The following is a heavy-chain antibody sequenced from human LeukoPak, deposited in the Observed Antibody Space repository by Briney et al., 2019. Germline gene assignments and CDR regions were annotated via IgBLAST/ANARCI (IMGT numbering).Heavy chain of an antibody. J-gene: IGHJ6*02. CDR3: ASAVPAAPQAPYYYYGMDV. CDR1: GGSISSYY. D-gene: IGHD2-2*01. Sequence: SETLSLTCTVSGGSISSYYWSWIRQPAGKGLEWIGRIYTSGSTNYNPSLKSRVTMSVDTSKNQFSLKLSSVTAADTAVYYCASAVPAAPQAPYYYYGMDVWGQGTTVTVSS. CDR2: IYTSGST. V-gene: IGHV4-4*07.